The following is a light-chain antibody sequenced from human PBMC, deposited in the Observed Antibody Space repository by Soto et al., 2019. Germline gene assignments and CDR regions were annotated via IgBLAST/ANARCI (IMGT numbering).Light chain of an antibody. Sequence: DIQMTQSPSSLSASVGDRVTITCRASQTIGRYLNWYQQKPGEVPNVLIYGASSLQSGATSRFRGSGSGTDFTLTISSLQPEDFATYYCQQSYISPWSFGRGTMVEI. J-gene: IGKJ4*02. CDR2: GAS. CDR1: QTIGRY. V-gene: IGKV1-39*01. CDR3: QQSYISPWS.